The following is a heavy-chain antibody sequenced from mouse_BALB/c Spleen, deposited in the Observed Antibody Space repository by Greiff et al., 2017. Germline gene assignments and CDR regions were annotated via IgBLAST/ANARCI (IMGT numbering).Heavy chain of an antibody. V-gene: IGHV1S81*02. D-gene: IGHD2-2*01. CDR2: INPSNGGT. CDR3: ARSLMVRRAMDY. CDR1: GYTFTSYY. J-gene: IGHJ4*01. Sequence: QVQLQQSGAELVKPGASVKLSCKASGYTFTSYYMYWVKQRPGQGLEWIGEINPSNGGTNFNEKFKSKATLTVDKSSSTAYMQLSSLTSEDSAVYYCARSLMVRRAMDYWGQGTSVTVSS.